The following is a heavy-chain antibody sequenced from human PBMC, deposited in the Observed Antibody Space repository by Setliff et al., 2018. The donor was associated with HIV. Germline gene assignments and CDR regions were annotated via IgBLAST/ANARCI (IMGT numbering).Heavy chain of an antibody. Sequence: ASVKVSCKTSGYIFSNYYIHWVRQAPGQGLEWMAIIDSDNGYTTYAQRFQGRVTMTRDTSTATLYIDLSSLTSDDTAIYYCARESRGSGWFDPWGQGTLVTVSS. CDR2: IDSDNGYT. V-gene: IGHV1-46*01. D-gene: IGHD3-16*01. CDR1: GYIFSNYY. CDR3: ARESRGSGWFDP. J-gene: IGHJ5*02.